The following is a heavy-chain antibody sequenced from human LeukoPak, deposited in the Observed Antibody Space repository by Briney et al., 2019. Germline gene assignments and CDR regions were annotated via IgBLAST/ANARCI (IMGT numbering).Heavy chain of an antibody. J-gene: IGHJ4*02. CDR2: IKQDGSRT. Sequence: GGSLRLSCVGSGFTFSSYWMSWVRQPPGKGLEWLATIKQDGSRTYYVDAVKGRFTLSRDNAKNSLYLQMNSLRAEDTAIYYCARSLWPEDYWGQGTLVTVSS. D-gene: IGHD1-14*01. CDR1: GFTFSSYW. CDR3: ARSLWPEDY. V-gene: IGHV3-7*01.